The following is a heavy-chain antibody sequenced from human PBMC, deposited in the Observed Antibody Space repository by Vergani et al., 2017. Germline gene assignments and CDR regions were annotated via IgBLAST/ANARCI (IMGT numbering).Heavy chain of an antibody. CDR1: GFRLSGFW. V-gene: IGHV3-7*01. CDR2: IIPDGSAT. CDR3: VRLPRGPWNFDL. Sequence: EVRLVESGGGLVQPGGPWSPPCAALGFRLSGFWWSGVGQAPEKGMEWVAHIIPDGSATSYVDSVKGRFTISRDNTKNSLSLQMSGLRVEDTAVYYCVRLPRGPWNFDLWCRDTLITVSS. J-gene: IGHJ2*01.